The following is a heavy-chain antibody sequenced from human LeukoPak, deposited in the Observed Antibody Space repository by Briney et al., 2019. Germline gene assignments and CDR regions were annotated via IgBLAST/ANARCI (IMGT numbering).Heavy chain of an antibody. D-gene: IGHD5-12*01. J-gene: IGHJ4*02. CDR1: GFSFSTYA. V-gene: IGHV3-30*10. CDR3: ARAIVGTENFDY. Sequence: PGGSLRLSCAASGFSFSTYAMHWVRQAPGKGLEWVAVVSHDTRTKYHTDSLKGRFTISRDNSKDTLYLQMNGLRTDDTAVYYCARAIVGTENFDYWGQGTLVTVSS. CDR2: VSHDTRTK.